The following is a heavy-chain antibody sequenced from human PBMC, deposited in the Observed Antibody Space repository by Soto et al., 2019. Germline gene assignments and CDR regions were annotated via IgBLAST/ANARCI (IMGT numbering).Heavy chain of an antibody. CDR3: ARDAPERYCSGGSCYPVRNYYYYGMDV. J-gene: IGHJ6*01. V-gene: IGHV3-74*01. CDR2: INSDGSST. CDR1: GFTFSSYW. Sequence: EVQLVESGGGLVQPGGSLRLSCAASGFTFSSYWMHWVRQAPGKGLVWVSRINSDGSSTSYADSVKGRFTISRDNAKNTLYLQMNSLRAEDTAVYYCARDAPERYCSGGSCYPVRNYYYYGMDVW. D-gene: IGHD2-15*01.